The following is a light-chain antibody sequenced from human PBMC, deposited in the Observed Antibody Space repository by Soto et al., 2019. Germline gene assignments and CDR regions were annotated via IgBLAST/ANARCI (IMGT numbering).Light chain of an antibody. CDR1: QGISSY. V-gene: IGKV1-8*01. Sequence: IQMTQSPSTLSATAGDRVTITCRASQGISSYLAWYQQKPGKAPKLLIYAASTLQSGVPSRFSGSGSGTDFTLTISCLQSEDFATYYCQQYYSYPQTFGQGTKVDIK. J-gene: IGKJ1*01. CDR2: AAS. CDR3: QQYYSYPQT.